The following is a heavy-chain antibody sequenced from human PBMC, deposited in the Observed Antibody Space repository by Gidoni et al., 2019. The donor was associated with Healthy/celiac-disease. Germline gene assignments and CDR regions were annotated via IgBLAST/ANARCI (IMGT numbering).Heavy chain of an antibody. CDR2: IDYSGST. V-gene: IGHV4-39*01. CDR1: GGSIRSSSYY. J-gene: IGHJ5*02. D-gene: IGHD6-13*01. Sequence: QLQLQESGPGLVKPSETLSLTCTVSGGSIRSSSYYWGWIRQPPGKGLEWMGSIDYSGSTYYNPSLKSRVTISVDTSKNQFSLKLSSVTAADTAVYYCARESAAGVSGWFDPWGQGTLVTVSS. CDR3: ARESAAGVSGWFDP.